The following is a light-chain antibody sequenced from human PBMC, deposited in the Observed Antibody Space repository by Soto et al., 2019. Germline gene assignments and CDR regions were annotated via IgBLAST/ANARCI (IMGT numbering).Light chain of an antibody. V-gene: IGKV1-33*01. Sequence: DIQMTQSPSSLSASVGDRVTITCQASQDISNHLNWYQQKPGKAPKLLIYDASSLETGVPSSFSGSGSGTDFTFTITSLRPEDIATYYCQQYHNLPTFTFGPGTKVDIK. CDR3: QQYHNLPTFT. CDR2: DAS. CDR1: QDISNH. J-gene: IGKJ3*01.